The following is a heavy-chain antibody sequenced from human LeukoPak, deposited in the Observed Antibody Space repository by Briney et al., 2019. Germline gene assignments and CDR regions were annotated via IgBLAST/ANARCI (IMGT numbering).Heavy chain of an antibody. Sequence: SETLSLTCTVSGGSISSGNYYWSWIRQPAGKGLEYIGRIYNSGITNYNPSLKSRVTISVDTSKNQFSLKMSSVTAADTAVYYCARDLGMGVGAYAFDIWGQGTMVTVSS. CDR2: IYNSGIT. CDR3: ARDLGMGVGAYAFDI. CDR1: GGSISSGNYY. D-gene: IGHD1-26*01. V-gene: IGHV4-61*10. J-gene: IGHJ3*02.